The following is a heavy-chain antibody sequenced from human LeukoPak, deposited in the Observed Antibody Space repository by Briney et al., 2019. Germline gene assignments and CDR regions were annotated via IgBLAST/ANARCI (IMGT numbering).Heavy chain of an antibody. J-gene: IGHJ4*02. V-gene: IGHV1-3*01. D-gene: IGHD3-22*01. CDR3: ARAGYYDSSGYLLVDY. CDR1: GYTFTSYA. Sequence: ASVKVSCKASGYTFTSYAMHWVRQAPGQRLEWMGWINAGNGNTKYPQKFQGRVTITRDTSASTAYMELSSLRSEDTAVYYCARAGYYDSSGYLLVDYWGQGTLVTVSS. CDR2: INAGNGNT.